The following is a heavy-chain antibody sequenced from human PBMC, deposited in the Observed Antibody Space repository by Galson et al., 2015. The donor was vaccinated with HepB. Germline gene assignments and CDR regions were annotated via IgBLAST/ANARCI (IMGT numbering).Heavy chain of an antibody. D-gene: IGHD2-2*02. V-gene: IGHV1-18*04. J-gene: IGHJ3*02. CDR2: ISAYNGNT. CDR3: ARDGRIVVVPAAIDAFDI. Sequence: SVKVSCKASGSTFTSYGISWVRQAPGQGLEWMGWISAYNGNTNYAQKLQGRVTMTTDTSTSTAYMELRSLRSDDTAVYYCARDGRIVVVPAAIDAFDIWGQGTMVTVSS. CDR1: GSTFTSYG.